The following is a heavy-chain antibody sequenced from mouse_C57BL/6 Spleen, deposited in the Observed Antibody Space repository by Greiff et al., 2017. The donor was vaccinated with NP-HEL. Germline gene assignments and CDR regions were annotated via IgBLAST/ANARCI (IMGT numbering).Heavy chain of an antibody. CDR3: ARGGSSSYYCDY. Sequence: VQLQQSGAELARPGASVKLSCKASGYTFTSYGISWVKQRTGQGLEWIGEIYPRSGNTYYNEKFKGKATLTADKSSSTAYMELRSLTSEDSAVYFCARGGSSSYYCDYWGQGTTLTVSS. J-gene: IGHJ2*01. CDR2: IYPRSGNT. D-gene: IGHD1-1*01. CDR1: GYTFTSYG. V-gene: IGHV1-81*01.